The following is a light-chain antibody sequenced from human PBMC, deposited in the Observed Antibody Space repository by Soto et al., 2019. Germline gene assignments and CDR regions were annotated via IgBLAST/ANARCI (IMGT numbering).Light chain of an antibody. CDR1: QGISTY. Sequence: DIPLTQSPSFLSASLGDRVTITCRASQGISTYLAWYQQKPGKAPKLLIYVVSTLQSGVPPRFSGSGSGTEFTLTISSLQPEDLATYYCQQVKSFPFTFGPGTRLEIK. J-gene: IGKJ5*01. CDR2: VVS. V-gene: IGKV1-9*01. CDR3: QQVKSFPFT.